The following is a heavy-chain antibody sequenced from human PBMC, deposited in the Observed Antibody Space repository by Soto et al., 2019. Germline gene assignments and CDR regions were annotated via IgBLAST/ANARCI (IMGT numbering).Heavy chain of an antibody. CDR3: ARDPNHTGWFDP. V-gene: IGHV3-21*01. Sequence: GGSLRVYCAASGFTFSSYSMNWVRQAPGKGLEWVSSISSSSSYIYYADSVKGRFTISRDNAKNSLYLQMNSLRAEDTAVYYCARDPNHTGWFDPWGQGTLVTVSS. CDR2: ISSSSSYI. CDR1: GFTFSSYS. J-gene: IGHJ5*02.